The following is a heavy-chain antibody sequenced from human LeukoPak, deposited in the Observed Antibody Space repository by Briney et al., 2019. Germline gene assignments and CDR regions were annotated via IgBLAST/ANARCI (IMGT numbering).Heavy chain of an antibody. CDR3: ASTMITFGGVIPPNDAFDI. Sequence: PSETLSLTCTVSGGSLSSYYWSWIRQPPGKGLEWIGYIYYSGSTNYNPSLKSRVTISVDTSKNQFSLKLSSVTAADTAVYYCASTMITFGGVIPPNDAFDIWGQGTMVTGSS. CDR2: IYYSGST. V-gene: IGHV4-59*01. CDR1: GGSLSSYY. D-gene: IGHD3-16*02. J-gene: IGHJ3*02.